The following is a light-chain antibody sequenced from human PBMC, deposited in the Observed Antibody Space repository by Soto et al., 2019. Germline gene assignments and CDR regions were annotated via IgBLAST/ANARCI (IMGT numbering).Light chain of an antibody. J-gene: IGKJ1*01. CDR1: QSIVRW. V-gene: IGKV1-6*01. CDR2: AAS. CDR3: LQDYIYPWT. Sequence: IQLTQSPSTLSAFVEERVTLTCRASQSIVRWLAWYQQKPGKAPKLLIYAASSLQSGVPSRFSGSGSGTDFTLTISSLQPEDFATYYCLQDYIYPWTFGQGTKVDI.